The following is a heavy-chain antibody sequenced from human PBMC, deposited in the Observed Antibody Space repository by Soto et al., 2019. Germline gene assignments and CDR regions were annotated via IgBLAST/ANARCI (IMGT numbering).Heavy chain of an antibody. CDR2: ISGSGGST. CDR1: GFTFSSYA. J-gene: IGHJ4*02. Sequence: LSLTCAASGFTFSSYAMSWVRQAPGKGLEWVSAISGSGGSTYYADSVKGRFTISRDNSKNTLYLQMNSLRAEDTAVYYCAKDPAGDLDYWGQGTLVTVSS. D-gene: IGHD7-27*01. CDR3: AKDPAGDLDY. V-gene: IGHV3-23*01.